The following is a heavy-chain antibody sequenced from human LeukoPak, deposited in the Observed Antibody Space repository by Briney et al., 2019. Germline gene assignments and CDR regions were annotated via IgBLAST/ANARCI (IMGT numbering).Heavy chain of an antibody. D-gene: IGHD1-14*01. CDR1: GYTLTELS. Sequence: ASVKDSCKVSGYTLTELSMHWVRQAPGKGLEWMGGFDPEDGETIYAQKFQGRFTMTEDTSTDTAYMELSSLRSEDTAVYYCATLAITPYEEYFQHWGQGTLVTVSS. V-gene: IGHV1-24*01. CDR2: FDPEDGET. CDR3: ATLAITPYEEYFQH. J-gene: IGHJ1*01.